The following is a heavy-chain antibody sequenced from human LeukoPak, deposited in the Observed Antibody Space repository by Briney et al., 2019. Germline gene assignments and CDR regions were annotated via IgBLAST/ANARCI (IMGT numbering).Heavy chain of an antibody. CDR3: ATFTVTTAWYYYGMDV. V-gene: IGHV3-7*01. CDR1: GFTFSSYW. D-gene: IGHD4-17*01. J-gene: IGHJ6*02. Sequence: GGSLRLSCAASGFTFSSYWMSWVRQAPGKGLEWVANIKQDGSEKYYVDSAKGRFTISRDNAKNSLYLQMNSLRAEDTAVYYCATFTVTTAWYYYGMDVWGQGTTVTVSS. CDR2: IKQDGSEK.